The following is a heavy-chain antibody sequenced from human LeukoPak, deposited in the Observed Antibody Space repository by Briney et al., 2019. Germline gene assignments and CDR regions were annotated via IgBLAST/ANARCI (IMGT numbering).Heavy chain of an antibody. CDR1: GVSINIYY. J-gene: IGHJ6*03. V-gene: IGHV4-59*08. CDR3: ARAPYYFYMDV. Sequence: SETLSLTCTVSGVSINIYYWGWVRQPPGKGLEWIGYISYNGGTNYNPSLKSRVTISEDTSKNQFSLKVTSVTAADTAVYFCARAPYYFYMDVWGKGTTVTVSS. CDR2: ISYNGGT.